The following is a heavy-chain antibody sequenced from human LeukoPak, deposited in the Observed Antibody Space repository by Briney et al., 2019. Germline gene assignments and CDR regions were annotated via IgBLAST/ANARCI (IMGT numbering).Heavy chain of an antibody. Sequence: ASVKVSCKVSGYTLTELSMHWVRQAPGKGLEWMGGFDPEDGETFYAQKFQGRVTMTRDMSTSTVYMELSSLRSEDTAVYYCARWAAAGTFFDYWGQGTLVTVSS. V-gene: IGHV1-24*01. CDR2: FDPEDGET. D-gene: IGHD6-13*01. CDR1: GYTLTELS. CDR3: ARWAAAGTFFDY. J-gene: IGHJ4*02.